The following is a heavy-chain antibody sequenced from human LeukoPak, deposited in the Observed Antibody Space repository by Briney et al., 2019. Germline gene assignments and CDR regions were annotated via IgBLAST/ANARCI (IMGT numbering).Heavy chain of an antibody. D-gene: IGHD3-22*01. Sequence: GGSLRLSCAASGFTFSSYGMHWVRQAPGHGLEWMGVISPSGSSTTYAQKFQGRFTMTRDTSTTTVYMELSSLRSEDTAVYYCATYYYDSTGYYYALRDWGQGTLVTVSS. CDR2: ISPSGSST. CDR3: ATYYYDSTGYYYALRD. V-gene: IGHV1-46*01. J-gene: IGHJ4*02. CDR1: GFTFSSYG.